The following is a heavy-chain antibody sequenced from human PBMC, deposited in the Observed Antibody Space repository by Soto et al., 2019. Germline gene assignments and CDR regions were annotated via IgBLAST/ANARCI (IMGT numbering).Heavy chain of an antibody. J-gene: IGHJ4*02. V-gene: IGHV4-31*03. D-gene: IGHD4-17*01. CDR3: ARADFGDRGLAFDS. CDR2: IYYSGST. CDR1: GGSIGSGGYY. Sequence: QVQLQESGPGLVKTSQTLSLTCTVSGGSIGSGGYYWSWIRQHPVKGLEWIGYIYYSGSTYYNPSLKSRVTISVDTSTNQFSLKLGSVTAADPAVYYCARADFGDRGLAFDSWGQGTLVTVSS.